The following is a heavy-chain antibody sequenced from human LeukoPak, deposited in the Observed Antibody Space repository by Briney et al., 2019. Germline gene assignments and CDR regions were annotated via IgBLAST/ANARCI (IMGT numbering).Heavy chain of an antibody. CDR1: GFTFSSYA. CDR3: AKGPYYGSGSSYYYYGLDV. D-gene: IGHD3-10*01. J-gene: IGHJ6*02. V-gene: IGHV3-23*01. Sequence: PGGSLRLSCAASGFTFSSYAMSWVRQAPGKGLEWVSAISGSGSTYYADSVKGRFTISRDNSKNTLYLQMNSLRAEDTAVYYCAKGPYYGSGSSYYYYGLDVWGQGTTVTVSS. CDR2: ISGSGST.